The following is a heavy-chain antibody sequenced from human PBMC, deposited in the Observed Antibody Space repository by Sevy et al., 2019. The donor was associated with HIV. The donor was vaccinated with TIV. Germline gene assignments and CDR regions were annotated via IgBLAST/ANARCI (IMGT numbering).Heavy chain of an antibody. J-gene: IGHJ5*02. D-gene: IGHD1-26*01. CDR3: ARESPLGVEWELSRPQNWFDP. V-gene: IGHV4-59*01. CDR2: IYYSGST. Sequence: SETLSLTCTVFGGSISSYYWNWIRQPPGKGLEWIGYIYYSGSTNYNPSLKSRVTISVDMSKNQFSLKRGSVTAADTAVYYCARESPLGVEWELSRPQNWFDPWGQGTLVTVSS. CDR1: GGSISSYY.